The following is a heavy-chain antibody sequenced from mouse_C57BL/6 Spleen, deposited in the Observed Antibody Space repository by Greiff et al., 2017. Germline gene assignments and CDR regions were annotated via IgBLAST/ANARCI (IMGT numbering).Heavy chain of an antibody. D-gene: IGHD1-1*01. Sequence: VQLQQSGPELVKPGASVKISCKASGYSFTGYYMSWVKQSPEKSLEWIGEINPSTGGTTYNQKFKAKATLTVDKSSSTAYMQLKSLTSEDSAVYYCAREATVVATNYFDYWGQGTTLTVSS. CDR1: GYSFTGYY. J-gene: IGHJ2*01. CDR2: INPSTGGT. CDR3: AREATVVATNYFDY. V-gene: IGHV1-42*01.